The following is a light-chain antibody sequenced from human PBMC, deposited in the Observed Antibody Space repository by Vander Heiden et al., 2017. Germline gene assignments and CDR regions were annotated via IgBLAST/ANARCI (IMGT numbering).Light chain of an antibody. CDR2: AAS. CDR3: QQYYSYPWT. V-gene: IGKV1-8*01. J-gene: IGKJ1*01. CDR1: QGISSY. Sequence: AIRMTQSPSSLSASTGDRVTITLRARQGISSYLAWYQQKTGKAPKLLIYAASTLQSGGPSRFSGSGSGTDFTLTISCLQSEDFATYYCQQYYSYPWTFGQGTKVEIK.